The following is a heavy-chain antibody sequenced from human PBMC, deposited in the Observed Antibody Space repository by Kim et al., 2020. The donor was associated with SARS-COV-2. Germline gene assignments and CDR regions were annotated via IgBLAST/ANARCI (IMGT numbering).Heavy chain of an antibody. V-gene: IGHV3-9*01. CDR3: AKDRQLVPSAYFDY. J-gene: IGHJ4*02. Sequence: GGSLRLSCAASGFTFDDYAMHWVRQAPGKGLERVSGISWNSGSIGYADSVKGRFTISRDNAKNSLYLQMNSLRAEDTALYYCAKDRQLVPSAYFDYWGQG. CDR2: ISWNSGSI. CDR1: GFTFDDYA. D-gene: IGHD6-13*01.